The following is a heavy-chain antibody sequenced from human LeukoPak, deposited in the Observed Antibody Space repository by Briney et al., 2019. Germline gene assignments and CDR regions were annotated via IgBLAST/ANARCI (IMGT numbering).Heavy chain of an antibody. V-gene: IGHV1-69*01. CDR3: ARGLQYQLLKALGYYYMDV. D-gene: IGHD2-2*01. CDR2: VIPISGTA. J-gene: IGHJ6*03. Sequence: VASVKVSCQASGGSFSSHAIAWVRQAPGQGPEWMGGVIPISGTANYAQKFQGRVTITPDESTSTAYMERSSLTSDDTAVYYCARGLQYQLLKALGYYYMDVWGEGTTVTVSS. CDR1: GGSFSSHA.